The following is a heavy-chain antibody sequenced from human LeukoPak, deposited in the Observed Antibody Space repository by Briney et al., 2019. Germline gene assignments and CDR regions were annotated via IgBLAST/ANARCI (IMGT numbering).Heavy chain of an antibody. CDR3: AIGGGYVRGPDAFDI. V-gene: IGHV3-74*01. D-gene: IGHD3-10*02. Sequence: QPGGSLRLSCAASGFTFSSYWMHWVRQAPGKGLVWVSRINSDGSSTSYADSVKGRFTISRDNAKNTLYLQMNSLRAEDAAVYYCAIGGGYVRGPDAFDIWGQGTMVTVSS. CDR2: INSDGSST. J-gene: IGHJ3*02. CDR1: GFTFSSYW.